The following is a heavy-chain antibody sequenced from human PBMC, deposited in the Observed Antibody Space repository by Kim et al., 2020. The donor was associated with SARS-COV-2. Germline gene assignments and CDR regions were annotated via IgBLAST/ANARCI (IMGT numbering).Heavy chain of an antibody. CDR3: ARVSRVGYDSSSWRWMEDENYYYNMDV. V-gene: IGHV3-64*01. CDR1: GFTFSSYA. Sequence: GGSLRLSCAASGFTFSSYAMHWVRQAPGKGLEYVSAISSNGGSTYYANSVKGRFTISRDNSKNTLYLQMGSLRAEDMAVYYCARVSRVGYDSSSWRWMEDENYYYNMDVWGKGTTVTVSS. D-gene: IGHD6-13*01. J-gene: IGHJ6*03. CDR2: ISSNGGST.